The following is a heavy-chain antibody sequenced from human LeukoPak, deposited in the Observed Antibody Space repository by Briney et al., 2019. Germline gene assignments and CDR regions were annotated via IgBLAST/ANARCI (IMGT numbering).Heavy chain of an antibody. D-gene: IGHD3-16*02. CDR1: GYTFTSYG. CDR2: ISASNGNT. V-gene: IGHV1-18*01. J-gene: IGHJ4*02. Sequence: ASVKVSCKASGYTFTSYGISWVRQAPGQGLEWMGWISASNGNTNYAQKLQGRVTMTTDTSTSTAYMELRSLRSDDTAVYYCARVHVWGSYRLSGPLGYWGQGTLVTVSS. CDR3: ARVHVWGSYRLSGPLGY.